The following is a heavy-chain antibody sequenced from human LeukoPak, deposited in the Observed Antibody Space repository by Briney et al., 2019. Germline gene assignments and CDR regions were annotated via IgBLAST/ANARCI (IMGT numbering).Heavy chain of an antibody. J-gene: IGHJ3*02. CDR2: IYYSGST. CDR1: GGSISSYY. D-gene: IGHD1-14*01. V-gene: IGHV4-59*01. CDR3: ARGPESRTSDAFDI. Sequence: SETLSLTCNVSGGSISSYYWSWIRQPPGKGLEWIGYIYYSGSTNYNPSLKSRVTISVDTSKNQFSLKLSSVTAADTAVYYCARGPESRTSDAFDIWGQGTMVTVSS.